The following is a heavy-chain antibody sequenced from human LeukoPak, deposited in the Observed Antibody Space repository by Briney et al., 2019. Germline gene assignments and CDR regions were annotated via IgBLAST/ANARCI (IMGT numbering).Heavy chain of an antibody. V-gene: IGHV1-69*01. CDR1: GGTFSSYA. Sequence: SVKVSCKASGGTFSSYAISWVQQAPGQGLEWMGGIIPIFGTANYAQKLQGRVTITADESTSTAYMELSSLRSEDTAVYYCETDFRCSSTSCHRRGALNFDYWGQGTLVTVSS. CDR3: ETDFRCSSTSCHRRGALNFDY. CDR2: IIPIFGTA. D-gene: IGHD2-2*02. J-gene: IGHJ4*02.